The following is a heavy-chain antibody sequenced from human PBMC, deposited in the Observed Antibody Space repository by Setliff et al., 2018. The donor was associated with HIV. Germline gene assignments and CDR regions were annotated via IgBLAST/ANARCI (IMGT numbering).Heavy chain of an antibody. D-gene: IGHD3-9*01. CDR2: IYTSGSS. CDR3: ARGETVDILTGYFDY. V-gene: IGHV4-4*08. Sequence: SETLSLTCTVSGVSGGSINNYQWSWIRQPPGKGLEWIGYIYTSGSSNYNPSLKSRVTISGDTSKRQFSLKMSSVTAADTAVYYCARGETVDILTGYFDYWGQGTLVTVSS. J-gene: IGHJ4*02. CDR1: GGSINNYQ.